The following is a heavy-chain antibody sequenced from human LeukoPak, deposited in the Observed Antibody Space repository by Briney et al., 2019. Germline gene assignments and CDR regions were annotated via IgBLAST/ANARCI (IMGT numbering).Heavy chain of an antibody. CDR2: ISSSGSYI. CDR1: GFTFSSYS. CDR3: AKDWTDHFRYCSSSSCHGVDY. V-gene: IGHV3-21*04. J-gene: IGHJ4*02. D-gene: IGHD2-2*01. Sequence: KSGGSLRLSCAASGFTFSSYSMNWVRQAPGKGREWVSSISSSGSYIYYADSVKGRVTISRVNAKNSLYLQMNSLRADDTAVYYCAKDWTDHFRYCSSSSCHGVDYWGQGTLVTVSS.